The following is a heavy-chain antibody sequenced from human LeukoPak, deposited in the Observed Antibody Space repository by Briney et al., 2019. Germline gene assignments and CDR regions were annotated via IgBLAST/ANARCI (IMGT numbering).Heavy chain of an antibody. Sequence: SETLSLTCAVYGGSFSGYYWSWIRQPPGKGLEWIGEINHSGSTNYNPSLKSRVTISVDTSKNQFSLKLSSVTAADTAVYYCAREGGRGYYDSSGYYYGYYYYYMDVWGKGTTVTISS. CDR2: INHSGST. CDR3: AREGGRGYYDSSGYYYGYYYYYMDV. CDR1: GGSFSGYY. D-gene: IGHD3-22*01. V-gene: IGHV4-34*01. J-gene: IGHJ6*03.